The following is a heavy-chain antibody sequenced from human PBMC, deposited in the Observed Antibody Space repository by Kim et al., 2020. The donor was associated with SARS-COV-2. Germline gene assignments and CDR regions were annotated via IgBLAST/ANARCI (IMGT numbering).Heavy chain of an antibody. J-gene: IGHJ4*02. D-gene: IGHD4-17*01. Sequence: SVKGRFTISRDNSKHTLYLQMNSLRAEDTAVYYCAKEEGHYGGNSDPLDYWGQGTLVTVSS. CDR3: AKEEGHYGGNSDPLDY. V-gene: IGHV3-23*01.